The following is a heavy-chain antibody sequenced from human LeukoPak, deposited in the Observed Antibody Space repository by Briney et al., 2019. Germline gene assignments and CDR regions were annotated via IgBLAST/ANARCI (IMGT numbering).Heavy chain of an antibody. CDR2: WRYDGSP. CDR3: VVTQKWLAFDY. CDR1: GGSLSGRY. D-gene: IGHD6-19*01. V-gene: IGHV4-59*08. Sequence: PSETLSLTCAVSGGSLSGRYWSWIRQPPGKGLEWIANWRYDGSPHYTPSLESRATISLDTSKNQFSLGQTSVTAADTAVYYCVVTQKWLAFDYWGQGILVTVSS. J-gene: IGHJ4*02.